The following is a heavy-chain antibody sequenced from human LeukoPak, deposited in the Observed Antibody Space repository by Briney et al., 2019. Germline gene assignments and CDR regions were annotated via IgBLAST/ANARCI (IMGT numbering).Heavy chain of an antibody. CDR1: GRMFSSYV. V-gene: IGHV1-69*01. CDR2: INPVFGTV. CDR3: ARGGSTGYYMFGS. Sequence: SVTVSCKASGRMFSSYVISWVRQAPGQGLEWMGGINPVFGTVNYAQKFQGRVTITADVSTTTAYMEVSSLGSEDTAVYYCARGGSTGYYMFGSWGQGTLVTVSS. D-gene: IGHD3-22*01. J-gene: IGHJ4*02.